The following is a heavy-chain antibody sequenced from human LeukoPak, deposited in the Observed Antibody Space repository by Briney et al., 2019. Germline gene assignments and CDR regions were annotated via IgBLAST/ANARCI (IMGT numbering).Heavy chain of an antibody. CDR1: GYSFTTYW. Sequence: GESLKISCKGSGYSFTTYWIGWVRQMPGKGLEWMAIIYPGDSDTRYSPSFQGQVTISADKSISTAYLQWSSLKASDTAMYYCAKTNPEGIDWLLSFAFDIWGQGTMVTVSS. V-gene: IGHV5-51*01. CDR3: AKTNPEGIDWLLSFAFDI. J-gene: IGHJ3*02. D-gene: IGHD3-9*01. CDR2: IYPGDSDT.